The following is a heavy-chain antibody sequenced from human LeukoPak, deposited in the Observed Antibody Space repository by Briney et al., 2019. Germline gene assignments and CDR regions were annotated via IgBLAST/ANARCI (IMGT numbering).Heavy chain of an antibody. CDR1: GFNFSKND. Sequence: GGSLRLSCVASGFNFSKNDMHWVRQTTERGLEWVSAIGVGGDTYYADPVKGRFTTSRENGKNSVYLQMNSLRARDTAVYFCAKAFDYNGLRGEGGSFDCWGQGALVTVSS. D-gene: IGHD4-11*01. V-gene: IGHV3-13*01. J-gene: IGHJ4*02. CDR3: AKAFDYNGLRGEGGSFDC. CDR2: IGVGGDT.